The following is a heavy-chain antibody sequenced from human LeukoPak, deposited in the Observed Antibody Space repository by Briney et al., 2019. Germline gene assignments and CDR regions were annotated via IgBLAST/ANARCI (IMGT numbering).Heavy chain of an antibody. D-gene: IGHD4-17*01. CDR1: GFTFSSYA. J-gene: IGHJ4*02. CDR2: LSYSGGST. Sequence: RGSLRLSCAASGFTFSSYAMSWVRQAPGKGLEWVSGLSYSGGSTYYADSVKGRFTISRDNSKNTLYLQMNSLRAEDTAVYYCASTFYGDSPPYWGQGTLVTVSS. V-gene: IGHV3-23*01. CDR3: ASTFYGDSPPY.